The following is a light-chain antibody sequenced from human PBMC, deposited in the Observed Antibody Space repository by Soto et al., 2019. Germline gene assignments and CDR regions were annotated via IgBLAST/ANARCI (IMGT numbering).Light chain of an antibody. Sequence: QSVLTQPASVSGSPGQSITISCTGTSSDVGSYNLVSWYQQHPGKAPKLIIYEGIKRPSGVSNRFSGSKSGNTVSLTISGLQAEDEADYYCYSYAGGGTDVFGTGTKVTVL. CDR2: EGI. CDR3: YSYAGGGTDV. J-gene: IGLJ1*01. V-gene: IGLV2-23*01. CDR1: SSDVGSYNL.